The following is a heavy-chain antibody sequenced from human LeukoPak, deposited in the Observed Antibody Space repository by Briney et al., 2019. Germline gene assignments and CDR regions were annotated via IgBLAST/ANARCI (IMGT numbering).Heavy chain of an antibody. CDR3: ARETYSAVAGFAYYYYGMDV. Sequence: ASVKVSCKASGHTFTSYGISWLRQAPGQGLEWMGGISAYNGNTNYAQKLQGRVTITTDTSTSTAYMELRSLRSDDTAVHYCARETYSAVAGFAYYYYGMDVWGKGTTVTVSS. D-gene: IGHD6-19*01. V-gene: IGHV1-18*04. J-gene: IGHJ6*04. CDR2: ISAYNGNT. CDR1: GHTFTSYG.